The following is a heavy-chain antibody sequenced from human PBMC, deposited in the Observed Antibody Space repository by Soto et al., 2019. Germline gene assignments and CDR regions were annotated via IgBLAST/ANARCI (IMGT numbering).Heavy chain of an antibody. V-gene: IGHV4-4*07. CDR2: IHSSGNL. Sequence: SETLSLTCSVSGASVSSYYCSSFRRPVGKGRAWIGRIHSSGNLNYNPSLESRVTMSLDTYKNQFSLRLSSLTAADTALYLCARDVGKNYWGQGTRVTVSS. CDR1: GASVSSYY. D-gene: IGHD3-10*01. CDR3: ARDVGKNY. J-gene: IGHJ4*02.